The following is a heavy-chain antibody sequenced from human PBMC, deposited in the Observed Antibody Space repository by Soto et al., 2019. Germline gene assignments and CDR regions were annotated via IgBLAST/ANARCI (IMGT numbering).Heavy chain of an antibody. CDR2: INHSGST. CDR3: ARLGLDCGTSCKLYYYYYGVDV. V-gene: IGHV4-34*01. J-gene: IGHJ6*02. CDR1: GGSFSGYY. D-gene: IGHD2-2*01. Sequence: SETLSLTCAVYGGSFSGYYWSWTRQPPGKVLEWIGEINHSGSTNYNPSLKSRVSISVDTSMNQFSLRLSSVTAADTAVYYCARLGLDCGTSCKLYYYYYGVDVWGQGTTVTVSS.